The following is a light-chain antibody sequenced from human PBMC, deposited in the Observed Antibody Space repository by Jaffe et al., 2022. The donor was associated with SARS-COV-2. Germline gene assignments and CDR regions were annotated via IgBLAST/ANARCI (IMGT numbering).Light chain of an antibody. CDR1: QNINSY. J-gene: IGKJ5*01. V-gene: IGKV1-39*01. Sequence: DVQMTQSPSSLSASIRDRVTITCRASQNINSYLNWYQHRPGQAPKLLIFGASNLQRGVPARFSGSGFGTDFTLTITSLQPEDFATYYCQQSYGTPITFGEGTRLRI. CDR3: QQSYGTPIT. CDR2: GAS.